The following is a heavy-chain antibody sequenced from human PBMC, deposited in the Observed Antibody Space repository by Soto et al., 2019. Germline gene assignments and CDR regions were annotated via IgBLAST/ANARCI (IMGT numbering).Heavy chain of an antibody. Sequence: EVQLVESGGGLLQPGGSLRLSCAVSEFTFRGYEMNWVRQSPGQGLEWVAHISTVDTLKYDVDSLKGRFTSTRDNAKNALYLQVDSLNAADTSVYYGAMETLSVSGVDPGKVSYGVDVWGQGTTVTVAS. D-gene: IGHD3-3*01. CDR1: EFTFRGYE. V-gene: IGHV3-48*03. CDR3: AMETLSVSGVDPGKVSYGVDV. CDR2: ISTVDTLK. J-gene: IGHJ6*02.